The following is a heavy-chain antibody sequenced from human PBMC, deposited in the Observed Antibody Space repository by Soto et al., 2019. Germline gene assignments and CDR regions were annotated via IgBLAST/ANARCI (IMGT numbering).Heavy chain of an antibody. V-gene: IGHV4-30-4*01. CDR1: GGSISSGDYY. J-gene: IGHJ5*02. D-gene: IGHD3-3*01. CDR3: ARGGITIFGVASNWFDP. CDR2: IYYSGST. Sequence: QVQLQESGPGLVKPSQTLSLTCTVSGGSISSGDYYWSWIRQPPGKGLEWVGYIYYSGSTYYNPSIKSRVTLAVDTSKTQLSLKLSSVDAADTAVYYWARGGITIFGVASNWFDPWGQGTLVTVSS.